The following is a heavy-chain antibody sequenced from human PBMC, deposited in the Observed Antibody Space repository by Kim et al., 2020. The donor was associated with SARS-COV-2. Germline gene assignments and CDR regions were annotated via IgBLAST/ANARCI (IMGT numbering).Heavy chain of an antibody. CDR2: ISSSSTI. CDR3: ARGSYYDSSGYRAYYYYYGMDI. J-gene: IGHJ6*02. D-gene: IGHD3-22*01. CDR1: GFTFSSYS. V-gene: IGHV3-48*04. Sequence: GGSLRLSCAASGFTFSSYSMNWVRQAPGKGLEWVSYISSSSTIYYADSVKGRFTISRDNAKNSLYLQMNSLRAEDTAVYYCARGSYYDSSGYRAYYYYYGMDIWGQGTTVTVSS.